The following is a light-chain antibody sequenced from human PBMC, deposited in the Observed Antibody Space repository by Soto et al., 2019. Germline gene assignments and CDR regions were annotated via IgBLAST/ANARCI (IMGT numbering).Light chain of an antibody. Sequence: DIQMPQSPSILSASVGYRVTITCRASQSISSWLAWYQQKPGKAPNLLIHKASHLESGVPSRFSGSGSGTEFTLTISSLQPGDFATYYGQHYNTYTCTFGHGTK. CDR2: KAS. V-gene: IGKV1-5*03. J-gene: IGKJ1*01. CDR1: QSISSW. CDR3: QHYNTYTCT.